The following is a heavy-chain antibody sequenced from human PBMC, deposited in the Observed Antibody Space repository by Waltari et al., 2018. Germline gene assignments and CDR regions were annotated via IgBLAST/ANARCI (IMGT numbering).Heavy chain of an antibody. J-gene: IGHJ4*02. CDR1: GGSIGSGSYY. CDR3: AMNWNYLLGYFDY. Sequence: QVQLQESGPGLVKPSQTLSLTCTVYGGSIGSGSYYWSWIRQPAGKGLEWIGYIYPSGSTNYNPSLKSRVTISVDTSKNQFSRKLSSVTAADTAVYYCAMNWNYLLGYFDYWGQGTLVTVSS. V-gene: IGHV4-61*09. CDR2: IYPSGST. D-gene: IGHD1-7*01.